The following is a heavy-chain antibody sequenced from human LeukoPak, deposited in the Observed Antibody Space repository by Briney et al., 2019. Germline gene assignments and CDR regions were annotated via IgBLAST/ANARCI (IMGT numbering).Heavy chain of an antibody. CDR3: ATVAGHDVRGVSTFYFDY. CDR1: GFTFRNYG. V-gene: IGHV3-33*01. Sequence: GGSLRLSCAASGFTFRNYGMHWVRQAPGKGLEGVAVIWYDGSNKYYADSVKGRFTISRDNSKNMLYMQMNSLRDEDTAVYYCATVAGHDVRGVSTFYFDYWGQGTLVTVSP. CDR2: IWYDGSNK. J-gene: IGHJ4*02. D-gene: IGHD3-10*02.